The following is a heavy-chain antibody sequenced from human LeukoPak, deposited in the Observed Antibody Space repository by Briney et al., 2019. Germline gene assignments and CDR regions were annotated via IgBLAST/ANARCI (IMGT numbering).Heavy chain of an antibody. V-gene: IGHV1-69-2*01. CDR2: VDPEDGET. Sequence: ASVKVSCKVSGYTFTDYYMHWVPQAPGKGLEWMGLVDPEDGETIYAEKFQGRVTITADTSTDTAYMELSSLRSEDTAVYYCATDTRWIQPSGGQGTLVTVSS. D-gene: IGHD5-18*01. CDR1: GYTFTDYY. J-gene: IGHJ4*02. CDR3: ATDTRWIQPS.